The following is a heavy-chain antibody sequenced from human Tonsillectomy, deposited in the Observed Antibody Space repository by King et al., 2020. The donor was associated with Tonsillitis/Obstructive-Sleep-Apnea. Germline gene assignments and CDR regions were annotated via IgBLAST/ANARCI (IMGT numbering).Heavy chain of an antibody. CDR3: ARASSVKRVDY. J-gene: IGHJ4*02. V-gene: IGHV4-59*08. Sequence: VQLQESGPGLVKPSETLSLTCTVSGGSISSYYWSWIRQPPGKGLAWIGYIYYSGSTNYNPSLKSRVTISVDTSKNQFSLKLSSVTAADTAVYYCARASSVKRVDYWGQGTLVTVSS. CDR1: GGSISSYY. CDR2: IYYSGST. D-gene: IGHD4-11*01.